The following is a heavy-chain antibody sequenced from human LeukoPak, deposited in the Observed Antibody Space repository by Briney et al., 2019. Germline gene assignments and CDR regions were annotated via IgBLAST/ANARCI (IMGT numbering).Heavy chain of an antibody. J-gene: IGHJ4*02. CDR2: ISGSGGST. CDR3: AKGTYSSSPRDY. D-gene: IGHD6-6*01. Sequence: GGSLRLSCAASGFTFSSCAMSWVRQAPGKGLEWVSAISGSGGSTYYADSVKGRFTISRDNSKHTLFLQMNSLRAEDTAVYYCAKGTYSSSPRDYWGQGTLVTVSS. V-gene: IGHV3-23*01. CDR1: GFTFSSCA.